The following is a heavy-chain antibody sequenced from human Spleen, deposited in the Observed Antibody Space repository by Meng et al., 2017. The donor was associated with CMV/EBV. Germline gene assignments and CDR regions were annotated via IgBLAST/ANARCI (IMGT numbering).Heavy chain of an antibody. CDR2: ISTSGTTI. CDR3: ARVAAAGTGFDF. CDR1: RFTFSDYY. D-gene: IGHD6-13*01. V-gene: IGHV3-11*01. Sequence: GESLKISCGASRFTFSDYYMSWIRQAPGKGLEWVSYISTSGTTISYADSVKGRFTISRDNAKNSLYLQMNSLRVDDTALYYCARVAAAGTGFDFWGQGTLVTVSS. J-gene: IGHJ4*02.